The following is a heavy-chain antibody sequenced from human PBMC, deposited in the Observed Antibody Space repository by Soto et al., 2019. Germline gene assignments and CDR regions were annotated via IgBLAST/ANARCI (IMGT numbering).Heavy chain of an antibody. Sequence: GGSLRLSCAASGFTFSSYSMNWVRQAPGKGLEWVSSISSSSSYIYYADSVKGRFTISRDNAKNSLYLQMNSLRAEDTAVYYCARVKGPYYDSSGSVGEPDPWGQGTLVTVSS. V-gene: IGHV3-21*01. CDR1: GFTFSSYS. CDR2: ISSSSSYI. CDR3: ARVKGPYYDSSGSVGEPDP. D-gene: IGHD3-22*01. J-gene: IGHJ5*02.